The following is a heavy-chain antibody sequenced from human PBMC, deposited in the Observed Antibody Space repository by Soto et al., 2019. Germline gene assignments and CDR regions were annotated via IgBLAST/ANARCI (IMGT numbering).Heavy chain of an antibody. D-gene: IGHD5-18*01. V-gene: IGHV3-23*01. CDR1: GFRFSSYA. Sequence: HPGGSLRLSCAASGFRFSSYAMSWVRQAPGKGFEWVSTVTGSGGSTFYADSVKGRLSISRDNSKNTLYLQMNSLRAEDTAVYYSAICTGIQLWVFNYWGQGTPVTVSS. CDR2: VTGSGGST. CDR3: AICTGIQLWVFNY. J-gene: IGHJ4*02.